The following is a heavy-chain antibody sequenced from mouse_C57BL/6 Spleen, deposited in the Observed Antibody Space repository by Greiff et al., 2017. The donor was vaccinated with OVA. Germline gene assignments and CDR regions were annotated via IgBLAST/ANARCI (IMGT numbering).Heavy chain of an antibody. CDR2: IDPEDGET. J-gene: IGHJ4*01. D-gene: IGHD1-1*01. V-gene: IGHV14-2*01. Sequence: VHVKQSGAELVKPGASVKLSCTASGFNIKDYYMHWVKQRTEQGLEWIGRIDPEDGETKYAPKFQGKATITADTSSNTAYLQLSSLTSEDTAVYYCASPTTVVGGAMDYWGQGTSVTVSS. CDR1: GFNIKDYY. CDR3: ASPTTVVGGAMDY.